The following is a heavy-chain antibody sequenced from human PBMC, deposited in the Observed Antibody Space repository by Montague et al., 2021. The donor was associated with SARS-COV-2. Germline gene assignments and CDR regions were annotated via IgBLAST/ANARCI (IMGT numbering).Heavy chain of an antibody. Sequence: SETLSLTCSVSGGSFSSGDSYWGWLRQAPGKGLEWIGDLHYTGSASYNSSLRSRVTISADTPKNQFSLKLNSVTAADTAVYYCVATYNGNWYYFDYWGQGTLVAVSS. CDR2: LHYTGSA. D-gene: IGHD6-13*01. V-gene: IGHV4-39*01. CDR3: VATYNGNWYYFDY. CDR1: GGSFSSGDSY. J-gene: IGHJ4*02.